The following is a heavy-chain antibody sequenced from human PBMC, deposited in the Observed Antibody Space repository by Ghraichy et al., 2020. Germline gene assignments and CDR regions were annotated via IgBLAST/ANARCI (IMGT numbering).Heavy chain of an antibody. J-gene: IGHJ3*02. Sequence: GGSLRLSCAASGFTFSDYYMSWIRQAPGKGLEWVSYISSSSSYTNYADSVKGRFTISRDNAKNSLYLQMNSLRAEDTAVYYCARDKHYYDSSGSIQDAFDIWGQGTMVTVSS. CDR1: GFTFSDYY. CDR2: ISSSSSYT. V-gene: IGHV3-11*06. D-gene: IGHD3-22*01. CDR3: ARDKHYYDSSGSIQDAFDI.